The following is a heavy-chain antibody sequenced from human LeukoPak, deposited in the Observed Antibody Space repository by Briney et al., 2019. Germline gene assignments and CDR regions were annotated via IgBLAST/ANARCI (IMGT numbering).Heavy chain of an antibody. Sequence: PSETLSLTCTVSGGSLSSYYWNWIRQPAGKGLEWIGRIYTSGSTNYNPSLKSRVTMSVDTSKNQFSLKLSSVTAADTDVYYCARDRGGEYYYDSSGYYFDYWGQGTLVTVSS. V-gene: IGHV4-4*07. CDR1: GGSLSSYY. CDR2: IYTSGST. J-gene: IGHJ4*02. D-gene: IGHD3-22*01. CDR3: ARDRGGEYYYDSSGYYFDY.